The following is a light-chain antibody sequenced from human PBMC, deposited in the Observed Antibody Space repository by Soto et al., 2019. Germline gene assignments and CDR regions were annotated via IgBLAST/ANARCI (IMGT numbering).Light chain of an antibody. CDR2: EVT. J-gene: IGLJ1*01. CDR1: SGDIGSYNR. V-gene: IGLV2-14*01. Sequence: QSALTQHASVSGSPGQSITISCTGTSGDIGSYNRVSWYQQHPGKAPKLIIYEVTDRPSGVSNRFSGSKSGNTAYLTISGLQAEDEAEYYCSSYTNINTRACVFGTGTKVTVL. CDR3: SSYTNINTRACV.